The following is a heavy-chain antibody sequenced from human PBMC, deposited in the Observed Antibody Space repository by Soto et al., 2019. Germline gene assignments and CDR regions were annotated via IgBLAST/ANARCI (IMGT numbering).Heavy chain of an antibody. J-gene: IGHJ4*02. CDR3: AKDTYYYDSSGYYVFDY. D-gene: IGHD3-22*01. Sequence: GGSLRLSCATSGFSFNNYWISWVRQAPGKGLEWVANIKGDGSERQYVDSVKGRFTISRDNSKSTVYLQMNSLRAEDTAIYYCAKDTYYYDSSGYYVFDYWGQGA. CDR2: IKGDGSER. V-gene: IGHV3-7*01. CDR1: GFSFNNYW.